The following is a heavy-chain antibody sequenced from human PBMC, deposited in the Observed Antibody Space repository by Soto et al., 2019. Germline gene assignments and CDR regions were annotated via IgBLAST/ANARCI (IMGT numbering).Heavy chain of an antibody. D-gene: IGHD3-22*01. CDR1: GYSISRGYY. Sequence: SETLSVTCGVAGYSISRGYYWGWIRQPPGKGLEWIGSIYHSGSTYYDPSLKSRVTISVDTSQNHFSLKLTSVTAADTAVYYCARENYYDGTGYYYYFDYWGHGTLVTVSS. J-gene: IGHJ4*01. CDR2: IYHSGST. CDR3: ARENYYDGTGYYYYFDY. V-gene: IGHV4-38-2*02.